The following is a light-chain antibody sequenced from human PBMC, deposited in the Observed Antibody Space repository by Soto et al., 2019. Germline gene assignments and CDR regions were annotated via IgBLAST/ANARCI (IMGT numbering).Light chain of an antibody. Sequence: EIVLTQSPGTLSLPPGERATLSCRASQSVSNNYLAWYQQKPGQGPRLLIYGASSRATGIPDRFSGSGSGTDFTLTISRLEPEDFAVYYCQQYGTPPQTFGQGTKVDI. CDR2: GAS. CDR3: QQYGTPPQT. J-gene: IGKJ1*01. CDR1: QSVSNNY. V-gene: IGKV3-20*01.